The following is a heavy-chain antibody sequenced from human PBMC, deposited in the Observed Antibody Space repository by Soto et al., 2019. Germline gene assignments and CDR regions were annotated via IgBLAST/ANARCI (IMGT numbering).Heavy chain of an antibody. CDR3: AIEKVGATSRHVFDI. CDR2: IMPGSSHI. J-gene: IGHJ3*02. CDR1: GFTFSIYS. D-gene: IGHD1-26*01. V-gene: IGHV3-48*01. Sequence: GGSLRLSCAASGFTFSIYSMNWVRQAPGKGLEWVSYIMPGSSHIFYADSVKGRFTISRDNAKNSLYLQMNSLRAEDTAVYYCAIEKVGATSRHVFDIWGQGIMVTVSS.